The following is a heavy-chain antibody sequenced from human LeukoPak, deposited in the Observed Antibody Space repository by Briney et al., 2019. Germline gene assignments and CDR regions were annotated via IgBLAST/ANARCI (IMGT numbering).Heavy chain of an antibody. CDR1: GFTFSTYI. CDR2: ISTSSRYI. CDR3: ARELAEGFDY. Sequence: AGESLRLSCAASGFTFSTYIMNWVRQAPGKGLEWVSSISTSSRYIYDADSVKGRFTISRDNAKNSLYLQMNSRRVADTAVYYCARELAEGFDYWGQGTLVTVSS. D-gene: IGHD6-25*01. V-gene: IGHV3-21*01. J-gene: IGHJ4*02.